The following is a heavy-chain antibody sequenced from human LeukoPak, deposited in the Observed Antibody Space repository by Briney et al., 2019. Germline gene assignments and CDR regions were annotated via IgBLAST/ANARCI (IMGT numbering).Heavy chain of an antibody. Sequence: SETLSLTCTVSGGSISSYYWSWIRQPPGKGLEWIGYIYYSGSTYYNPSLKSRVTISVDTSKNQFSLKLSSVTAADTAVYYCARATLRYCSSTSCYHDAFDVWGQGTMVTVSS. D-gene: IGHD2-2*01. V-gene: IGHV4-59*12. CDR1: GGSISSYY. J-gene: IGHJ3*01. CDR2: IYYSGST. CDR3: ARATLRYCSSTSCYHDAFDV.